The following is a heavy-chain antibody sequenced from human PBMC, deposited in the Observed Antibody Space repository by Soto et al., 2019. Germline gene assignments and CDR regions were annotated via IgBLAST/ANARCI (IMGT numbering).Heavy chain of an antibody. CDR1: GFTVSSNY. J-gene: IGHJ6*02. CDR2: IYSGGST. CDR3: ARAQGHYYGSGSPAFPSYYYYGMDV. V-gene: IGHV3-66*01. Sequence: GGSLRLSCAASGFTVSSNYMSWVRQAPGKGLEWVSVIYSGGSTYYADSVKGRFTISRDNSKNTLYLQMNSLRAEDTAVYYCARAQGHYYGSGSPAFPSYYYYGMDVWGQGTTVTVSS. D-gene: IGHD3-10*01.